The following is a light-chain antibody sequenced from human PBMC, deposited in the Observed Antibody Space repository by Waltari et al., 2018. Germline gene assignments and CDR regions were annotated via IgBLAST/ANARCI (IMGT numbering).Light chain of an antibody. J-gene: IGKJ3*01. Sequence: DIQMTQSPSSLSASVGDRVTITCHASQDISNYLNWYQQKPGKAPKLLIHDASKLETGVPSRFSGSQSGTHFTLTISSLQPEDIATYYCQRYDNLPIFAFGPGTKVDVK. CDR3: QRYDNLPIFA. V-gene: IGKV1-33*01. CDR2: DAS. CDR1: QDISNY.